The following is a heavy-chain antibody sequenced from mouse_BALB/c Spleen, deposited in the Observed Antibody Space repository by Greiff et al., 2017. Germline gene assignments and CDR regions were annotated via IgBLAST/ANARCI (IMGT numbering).Heavy chain of an antibody. J-gene: IGHJ2*01. CDR1: GYTFTSYW. CDR3: ARVGTPYYFDY. CDR2: INPSTGYT. D-gene: IGHD2-14*01. V-gene: IGHV1-7*01. Sequence: VKVVESGAELAKPGASVKMSCKASGYTFTSYWMHWVKQRPGQGLEWIGYINPSTGYTEYNQKFKDKATLTADKSSSTAYMQLSSLTSEDSAVYYCARVGTPYYFDYWGQGTTLTVSS.